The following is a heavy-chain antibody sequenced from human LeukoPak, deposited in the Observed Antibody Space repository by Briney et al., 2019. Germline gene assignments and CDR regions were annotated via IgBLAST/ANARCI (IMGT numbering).Heavy chain of an antibody. D-gene: IGHD5-24*01. J-gene: IGHJ4*02. V-gene: IGHV3-30*04. CDR3: AKAPEMATITDY. CDR1: GFTFSSSA. CDR2: ISHDGSNE. Sequence: PGGSLRLSCAASGFTFSSSAMHWVRQAPGKGLEWVAFISHDGSNEYYADSVKGRFTISRDSSKNTLYLQMNSLRAEDTAVYYCAKAPEMATITDYWGQGTLVTVSS.